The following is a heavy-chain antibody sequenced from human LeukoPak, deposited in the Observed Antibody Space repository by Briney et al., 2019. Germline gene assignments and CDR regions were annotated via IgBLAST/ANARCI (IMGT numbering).Heavy chain of an antibody. D-gene: IGHD3-3*01. CDR1: GFTFSDHS. CDR2: IKRDGSEK. Sequence: PGGSLSLSCVASGFTFSDHSMMWVRQAPGKGLEWVANIKRDGSEKNYVDSVRGRFTVSRDNSKDTVFLQMNSLRAEDTALYYCARRLSLRFDAFAIWGPGTMVTVSS. CDR3: ARRLSLRFDAFAI. V-gene: IGHV3-7*03. J-gene: IGHJ3*02.